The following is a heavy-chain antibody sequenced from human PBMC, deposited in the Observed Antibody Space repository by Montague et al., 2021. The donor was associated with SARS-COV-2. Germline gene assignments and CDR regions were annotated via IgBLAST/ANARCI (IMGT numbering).Heavy chain of an antibody. CDR3: ERAIVDVTMMVVVMTGVEHYFDF. J-gene: IGHJ4*02. CDR1: GGSFSGYY. D-gene: IGHD3-22*01. CDR2: INHCGST. Sequence: SETLSLTCAVYGGSFSGYYWRWTCKRPATGQERVWDINHCGSTSYNPSLKSRIRISVATSKNQFPLKLSPVTAADTAVYYCERAIVDVTMMVVVMTGVEHYFDFWGQGTMVTVSS. V-gene: IGHV4-34*01.